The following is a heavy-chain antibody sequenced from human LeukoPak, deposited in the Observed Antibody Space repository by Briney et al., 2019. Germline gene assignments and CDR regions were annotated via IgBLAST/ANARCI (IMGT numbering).Heavy chain of an antibody. J-gene: IGHJ4*02. D-gene: IGHD3-22*01. CDR1: GFTFDDYA. CDR2: INWNGGST. V-gene: IGHV3-20*04. CDR3: ARDPANYYDSSGYYTVNYFDY. Sequence: GRSLRLSCAASGFTFDDYAMHWVRQAPGKGLEWVSGINWNGGSTGYADSVKGRFTISRDNAKNSLYLQMNSLRAEDTALYYCARDPANYYDSSGYYTVNYFDYWGQGTLVTVSS.